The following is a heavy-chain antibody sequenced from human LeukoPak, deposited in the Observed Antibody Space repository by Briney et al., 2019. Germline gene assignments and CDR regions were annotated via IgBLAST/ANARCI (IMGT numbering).Heavy chain of an antibody. CDR3: ATDGIPLSPLYGSGSYSVY. Sequence: ASVKVSCKVSGYTLTELSMHWVRQAPGKGLEWMGGFDPEDGETIYAQKFQGRVTMTEDTSTDTAYMELSSLRSEDTAVYYCATDGIPLSPLYGSGSYSVYWGQGTLVTVSS. V-gene: IGHV1-24*01. CDR2: FDPEDGET. D-gene: IGHD3-10*01. J-gene: IGHJ4*02. CDR1: GYTLTELS.